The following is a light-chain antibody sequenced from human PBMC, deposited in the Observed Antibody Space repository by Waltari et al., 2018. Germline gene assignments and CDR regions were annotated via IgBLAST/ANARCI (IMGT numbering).Light chain of an antibody. V-gene: IGKV3-20*01. Sequence: EIVLTQSPGTLSLSPGDRAPLSCRASQSVSSTYLAWYQQKPGQAPRLLIYGASTRATGIPDRFSGSGSGTDLTLTISRLEPEDFAVYYCQHYGNSKWTFGQGTKVEIK. J-gene: IGKJ1*01. CDR3: QHYGNSKWT. CDR2: GAS. CDR1: QSVSSTY.